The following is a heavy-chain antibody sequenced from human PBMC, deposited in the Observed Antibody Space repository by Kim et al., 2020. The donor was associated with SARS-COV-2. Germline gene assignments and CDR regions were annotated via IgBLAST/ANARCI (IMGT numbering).Heavy chain of an antibody. V-gene: IGHV3-53*01. J-gene: IGHJ4*02. CDR2: IYSGGST. Sequence: GGSLRLSCAASGFTVSSNYMSWVRQAPGKGLEWVSVIYSGGSTYYADSVKGRFTISRDNSKNTLYLQMNSLRAEDTAVYYCARTPVYYYDSSGYGGWGQGTLVTVSS. D-gene: IGHD3-22*01. CDR3: ARTPVYYYDSSGYGG. CDR1: GFTVSSNY.